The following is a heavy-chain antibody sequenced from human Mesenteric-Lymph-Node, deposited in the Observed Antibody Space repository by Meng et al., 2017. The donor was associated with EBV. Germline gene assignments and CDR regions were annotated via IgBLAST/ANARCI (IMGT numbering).Heavy chain of an antibody. Sequence: VQRQASGPGLVKASEPLSLTCTVSGGSVSSGSQYWSWIRQPPGKGLEWIGYIYYSGSTKYNPSLKSRVTMSVDTSKNQFSLRLNSVTAADTAVYYCAGSGSGSYYAIYYFDFWGQGTLVTVSS. CDR2: IYYSGST. CDR3: AGSGSGSYYAIYYFDF. V-gene: IGHV4-61*01. D-gene: IGHD3-10*01. CDR1: GGSVSSGSQY. J-gene: IGHJ4*02.